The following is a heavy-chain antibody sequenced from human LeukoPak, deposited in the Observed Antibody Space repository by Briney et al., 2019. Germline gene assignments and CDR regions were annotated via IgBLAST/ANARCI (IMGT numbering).Heavy chain of an antibody. D-gene: IGHD4-23*01. J-gene: IGHJ2*01. V-gene: IGHV4-59*01. Sequence: SETLSLTCTVSGGSISGYYYNWIRQPPGKGLEWIGYIYYSGSTNYNPSLKSRVTISLDTSKNQFSLKLSSVTTADTAVYYCARSVVPLCWYFDLWGRGTLVTVSS. CDR1: GGSISGYY. CDR2: IYYSGST. CDR3: ARSVVPLCWYFDL.